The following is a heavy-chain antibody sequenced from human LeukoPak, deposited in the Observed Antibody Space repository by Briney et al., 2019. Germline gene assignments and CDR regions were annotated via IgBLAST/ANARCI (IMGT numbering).Heavy chain of an antibody. CDR1: GFTFSSYN. D-gene: IGHD1-26*01. Sequence: GGSLRLSCAASGFTFSSYNMNWVRQAPGNGLEWVSSISSSSTYIYYADSVKGRFTISRDNAKKSLYLQMNSLRAEDTAVYYCARDQGGSDPYYFDYWGQGTLVTVSS. CDR3: ARDQGGSDPYYFDY. V-gene: IGHV3-21*01. J-gene: IGHJ4*02. CDR2: ISSSSTYI.